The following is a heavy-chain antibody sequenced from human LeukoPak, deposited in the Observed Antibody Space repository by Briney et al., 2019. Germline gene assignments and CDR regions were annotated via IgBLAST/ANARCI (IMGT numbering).Heavy chain of an antibody. D-gene: IGHD3-10*01. V-gene: IGHV3-33*01. Sequence: GGSLRLSCAASGFTFSSCGMHWVRQAPGKGLEWVAVMWYDGSNKYYADSVKGRFTISRDNSKNTLYLQMNSLRAEDTAVYYCARDRVYYGSGSTFDYWGQGTLVTVSS. CDR3: ARDRVYYGSGSTFDY. CDR2: MWYDGSNK. CDR1: GFTFSSCG. J-gene: IGHJ4*02.